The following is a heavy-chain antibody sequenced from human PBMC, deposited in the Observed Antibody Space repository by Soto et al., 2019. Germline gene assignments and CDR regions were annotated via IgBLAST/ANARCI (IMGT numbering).Heavy chain of an antibody. Sequence: QVQLQESGPGLVKPSQTLSLTCTVSGGSISSGDYYWSWIRQPPGKGLEWIGYIYYSGSTYYNPSLKSRVTXXVXTYXNQFSLKLSSVTAADTAVYYCARDRDEVGATTFDYWGQGTLVTVSS. J-gene: IGHJ4*02. CDR3: ARDRDEVGATTFDY. D-gene: IGHD1-26*01. CDR2: IYYSGST. CDR1: GGSISSGDYY. V-gene: IGHV4-30-4*01.